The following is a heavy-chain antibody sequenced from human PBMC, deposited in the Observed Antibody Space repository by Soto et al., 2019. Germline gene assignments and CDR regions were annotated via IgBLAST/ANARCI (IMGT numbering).Heavy chain of an antibody. J-gene: IGHJ4*02. CDR3: ARRYSSGFDY. V-gene: IGHV4-59*08. CDR2: IFYSGST. CDR1: GSSISSYY. D-gene: IGHD6-19*01. Sequence: PSETLSLTCTFSGSSISSYYWSWIRQPPGKGLEWIGYIFYSGSTNYNPSLKSRVTISVDTSKNQFSLKLSSVTAADTAVYYCARRYSSGFDYWGQGTLVTVS.